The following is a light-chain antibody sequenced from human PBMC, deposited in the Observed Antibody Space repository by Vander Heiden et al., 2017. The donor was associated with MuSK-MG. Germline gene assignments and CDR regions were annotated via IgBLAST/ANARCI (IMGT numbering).Light chain of an antibody. J-gene: IGLJ1*01. Sequence: QSALTQPASVSGSPGQSITVSCTGTSTDVGGYDSVSWYQQHPGKAPNLMIYDVSNRPAGVSNRFSGSKSGNTASLTISGLQAEDEADYYCSSYTSSSTRVFGTGTKVNGL. CDR1: STDVGGYDS. V-gene: IGLV2-14*01. CDR2: DVS. CDR3: SSYTSSSTRV.